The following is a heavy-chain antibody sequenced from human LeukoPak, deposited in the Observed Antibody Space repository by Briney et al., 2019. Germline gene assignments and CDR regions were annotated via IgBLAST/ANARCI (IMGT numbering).Heavy chain of an antibody. Sequence: GGSLRLSCAASGFIFSTYGMYWVRQAPGKGLEWVAFIRHDGSIKNYADSVKGRSTISRDNSKNTLYLQMNSLRAEDTAVYYCARGDSGYDWGDIDYWGQGTLVTVSS. V-gene: IGHV3-30*02. CDR2: IRHDGSIK. J-gene: IGHJ4*02. D-gene: IGHD5-12*01. CDR1: GFIFSTYG. CDR3: ARGDSGYDWGDIDY.